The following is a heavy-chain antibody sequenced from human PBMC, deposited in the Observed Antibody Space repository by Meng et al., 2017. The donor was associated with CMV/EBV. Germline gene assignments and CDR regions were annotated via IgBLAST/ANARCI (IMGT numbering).Heavy chain of an antibody. Sequence: GESLKISCAASGFTFSSYWMYWVRQAPGKGLVWVSRISSDESSTSYADSVKGRFTISRDNAKNTLYMQMNSLRAEDTAVYYCARGGANMVRGLLDWFDPWGQGTLVTVSS. J-gene: IGHJ5*02. V-gene: IGHV3-74*01. CDR3: ARGGANMVRGLLDWFDP. CDR2: ISSDESST. CDR1: GFTFSSYW. D-gene: IGHD3-10*01.